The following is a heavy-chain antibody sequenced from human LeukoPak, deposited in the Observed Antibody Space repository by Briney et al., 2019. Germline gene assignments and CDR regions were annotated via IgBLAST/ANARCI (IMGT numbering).Heavy chain of an antibody. V-gene: IGHV3-30-3*01. D-gene: IGHD6-19*01. CDR1: GFTFSSYA. Sequence: GGSLRLSCAASGFTFSSYAMHWVRQAPGKGLEWVAVISYDGSNKYYADSVKGRFTISRDNSKNTLYLQMNSLRAEDTAVSYCARARSWLVPIAFDYWSQGTLVTVSS. J-gene: IGHJ4*02. CDR2: ISYDGSNK. CDR3: ARARSWLVPIAFDY.